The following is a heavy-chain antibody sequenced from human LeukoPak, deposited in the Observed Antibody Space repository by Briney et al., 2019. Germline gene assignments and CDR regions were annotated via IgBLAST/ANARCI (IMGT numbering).Heavy chain of an antibody. J-gene: IGHJ4*02. CDR1: GDTFSSYA. V-gene: IGHV1-69*05. D-gene: IGHD5-24*01. CDR3: AAPKVEGTFDY. CDR2: IIPIFGTA. Sequence: SVKVSCKASGDTFSSYAISWVRQAPGQGLEWMGGIIPIFGTANYAQKFQGRVTITTDESTSTAYMELSSLRSEDTAVYYCAAPKVEGTFDYWGQGTLVTVSS.